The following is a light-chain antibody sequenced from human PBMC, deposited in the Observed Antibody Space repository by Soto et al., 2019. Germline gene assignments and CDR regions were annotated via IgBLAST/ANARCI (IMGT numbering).Light chain of an antibody. V-gene: IGKV3-11*01. Sequence: EIVLTQSPATLSFSPGERATLSCRASQSVSSYLAWYQQKPGQAPRLLIYDASNRATGIPARFSGSGSGTDFTLTISSLEPEDFAVYYCQQRSNSRVTFGPGTKVDIK. CDR1: QSVSSY. CDR2: DAS. CDR3: QQRSNSRVT. J-gene: IGKJ3*01.